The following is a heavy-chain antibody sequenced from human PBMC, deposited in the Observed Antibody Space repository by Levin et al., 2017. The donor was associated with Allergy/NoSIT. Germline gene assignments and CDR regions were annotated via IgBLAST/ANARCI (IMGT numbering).Heavy chain of an antibody. CDR2: INPSGGST. J-gene: IGHJ5*02. Sequence: ASVKVSCKASGYTFTSYYMHWVRQAPGQGLEWMGIINPSGGSTSYAQKFQGRVTMTRDTSTSTVYMELSSLRSEDTAVYYCARLKNYYGSGSYSGQTAFDPWGQGTLVTVSS. V-gene: IGHV1-46*01. CDR3: ARLKNYYGSGSYSGQTAFDP. CDR1: GYTFTSYY. D-gene: IGHD3-10*01.